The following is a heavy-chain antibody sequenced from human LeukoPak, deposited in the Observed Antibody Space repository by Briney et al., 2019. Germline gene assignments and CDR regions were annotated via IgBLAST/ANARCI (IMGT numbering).Heavy chain of an antibody. CDR2: IDPVDSHT. Sequence: GESFKISCKGSGYTFTNNLITRVRQMPGRGLEWMGRIDPVDSHTDYKPSFQGHVTISVDKAINTVYLQWGSLEASDSAMYYCARGRGWVDYWGQGALVTVSS. CDR1: GYTFTNNL. CDR3: ARGRGWVDY. V-gene: IGHV5-10-1*01. D-gene: IGHD6-19*01. J-gene: IGHJ4*02.